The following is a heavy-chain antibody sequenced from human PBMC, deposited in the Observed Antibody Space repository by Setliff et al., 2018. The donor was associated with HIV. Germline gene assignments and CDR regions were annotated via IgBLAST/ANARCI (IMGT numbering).Heavy chain of an antibody. CDR2: VSYSGNV. Sequence: SETLSLTCTVPPGSISVYYWTWVRQPPGRGLEWVGYVSYSGNVSYNPSLNSRVTMSIDASRDQFSLKLNSVTVADTAIYYCARGRGRAPLSYYFDSWGQGRLVTVSS. V-gene: IGHV4-59*01. D-gene: IGHD2-15*01. J-gene: IGHJ4*02. CDR3: ARGRGRAPLSYYFDS. CDR1: PGSISVYY.